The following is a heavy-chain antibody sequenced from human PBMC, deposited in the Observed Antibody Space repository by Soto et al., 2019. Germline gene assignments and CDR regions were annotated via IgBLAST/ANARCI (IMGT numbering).Heavy chain of an antibody. CDR3: AGARITIFGVVIGLGY. CDR2: IYYSGST. D-gene: IGHD3-3*01. Sequence: SETLSLTCTVSGGSVSSGSYYWSWIRQPPGKGLGWIGYIYYSGSTNYNPSLKSRVTISVDTSKNQFSLKLSSVTAADTAVYYCAGARITIFGVVIGLGYWGQGTLVTVSS. J-gene: IGHJ4*02. V-gene: IGHV4-61*01. CDR1: GGSVSSGSYY.